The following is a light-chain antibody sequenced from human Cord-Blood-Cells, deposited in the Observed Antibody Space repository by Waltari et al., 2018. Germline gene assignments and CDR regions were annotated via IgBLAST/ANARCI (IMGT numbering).Light chain of an antibody. CDR3: CSYAGSRTWV. J-gene: IGLJ3*02. CDR2: GCS. CDR1: SSYVGSYNL. Sequence: QSALTQPASVSGSPGQSIPISCTGTSSYVGSYNLFSWYQQHPGKAPKLMIYGCSKRPSGVSNRLSGSRSGNTASLTISGLQAEDEADYYCCSYAGSRTWVFGGGTKLTVL. V-gene: IGLV2-23*01.